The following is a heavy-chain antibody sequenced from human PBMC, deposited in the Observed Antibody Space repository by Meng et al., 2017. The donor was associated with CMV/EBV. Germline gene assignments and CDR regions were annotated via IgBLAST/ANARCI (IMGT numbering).Heavy chain of an antibody. J-gene: IGHJ4*02. Sequence: GESLKISCATSGFIFSNYWIHWVRQAPGKGLNWVAHIDEDGSATTYADSVRGRFFVSRDNAKNTADLQMNTVSAEDTAVYYCVKSFYKPLLPGHWGQGIMVTVSS. CDR3: VKSFYKPLLPGH. CDR2: IDEDGSAT. D-gene: IGHD2-15*01. V-gene: IGHV3-74*01. CDR1: GFIFSNYW.